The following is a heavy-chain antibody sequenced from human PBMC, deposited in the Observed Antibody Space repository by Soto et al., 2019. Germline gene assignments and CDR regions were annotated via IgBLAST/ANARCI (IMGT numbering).Heavy chain of an antibody. CDR2: ISYDGSNK. CDR1: GFTFSSYG. CDR3: AKDLEHLIVVVRFLTPVDY. V-gene: IGHV3-30*18. Sequence: GGSLRLSCAASGFTFSSYGMHWVRQAPGKGLEWVAVISYDGSNKYYADSVKGRFTISRDNSKNTLYLQMNSLRAEDTAVYYCAKDLEHLIVVVRFLTPVDYWGQGTLVTVSS. D-gene: IGHD3-22*01. J-gene: IGHJ4*02.